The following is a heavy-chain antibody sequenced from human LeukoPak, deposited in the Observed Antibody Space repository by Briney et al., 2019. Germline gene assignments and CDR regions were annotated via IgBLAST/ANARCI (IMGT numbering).Heavy chain of an antibody. V-gene: IGHV4-34*01. CDR3: ARGRGEAAGLDH. J-gene: IGHJ4*02. Sequence: PSETLSLTCAVSGGGSFTDYSWNWIRPSPGKGLEWVGEITHVGILNYNPSLKGRVAISVDTSKKQVSLKLDSMTAADTAMYYCARGRGEAAGLDHWGQGTLVTVSS. CDR2: ITHVGIL. D-gene: IGHD6-13*01. CDR1: GGGSFTDYS.